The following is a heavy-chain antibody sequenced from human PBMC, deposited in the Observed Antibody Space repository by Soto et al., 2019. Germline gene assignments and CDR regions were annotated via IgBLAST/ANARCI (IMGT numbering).Heavy chain of an antibody. CDR1: GFTFSSYE. J-gene: IGHJ6*02. Sequence: VGSLRLSCAASGFTFSSYEMNWVRQAPGKGLEWVSYISSSGSTIYYADSVKGRFTISRDNAKNSLYLQMDSLRAEDTAVYYCARDPDIAARLTYYYGMDVWGQGTTVTVSS. CDR2: ISSSGSTI. D-gene: IGHD6-6*01. V-gene: IGHV3-48*03. CDR3: ARDPDIAARLTYYYGMDV.